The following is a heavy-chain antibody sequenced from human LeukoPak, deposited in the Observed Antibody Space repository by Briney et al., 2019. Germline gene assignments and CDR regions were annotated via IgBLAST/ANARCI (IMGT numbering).Heavy chain of an antibody. CDR2: IYYSGST. D-gene: IGHD6-19*01. J-gene: IGHJ4*02. CDR1: GGSISRYY. CDR3: AGGPWSSGWFGY. Sequence: PSETLSLTCTVSGGSISRYYWSWIRQPPGKGLEWIGYIYYSGSTNYNPSLKSRVTISVDTSKNQFSLKLSSGTAADTAVYYCAGGPWSSGWFGYWGQGTVVTVSS. V-gene: IGHV4-59*12.